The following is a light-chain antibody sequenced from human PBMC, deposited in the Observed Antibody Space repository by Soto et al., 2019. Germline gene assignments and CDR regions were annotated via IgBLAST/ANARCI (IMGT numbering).Light chain of an antibody. Sequence: EIVLTQSPATLSLSPGERATLSCRASQSVSSYLAWYQQKPGQAPRLLIYDASNRATGIPARFSGSGSGTDFTLTISSREPEDFAVDYCQQRSNWPPPFTFGPGTKVEIK. CDR2: DAS. V-gene: IGKV3-11*01. CDR1: QSVSSY. CDR3: QQRSNWPPPFT. J-gene: IGKJ3*01.